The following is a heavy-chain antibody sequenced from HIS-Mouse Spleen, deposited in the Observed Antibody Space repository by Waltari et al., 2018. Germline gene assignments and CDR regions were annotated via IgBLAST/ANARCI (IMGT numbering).Heavy chain of an antibody. Sequence: GKGLEWVSVIYSGGSTYYADSVKGRFTISRDNSKNTLYLQMNSLRAEDTAVYYCARDPRRVIYGSGSYYYYYYGMDVWGQGTTVTVSS. V-gene: IGHV3-66*01. J-gene: IGHJ6*02. D-gene: IGHD3-10*01. CDR3: ARDPRRVIYGSGSYYYYYYGMDV. CDR2: IYSGGST.